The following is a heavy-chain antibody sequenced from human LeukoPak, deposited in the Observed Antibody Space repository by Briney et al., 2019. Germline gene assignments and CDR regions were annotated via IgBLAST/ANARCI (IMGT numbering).Heavy chain of an antibody. CDR3: AKVAYYYYCSSTSCINWFDP. D-gene: IGHD2-2*01. CDR2: IRYDASDK. J-gene: IGHJ5*02. V-gene: IGHV3-30*02. CDR1: GFTFSSYG. Sequence: GGSLRLSXAASGFTFSSYGMHWVRRAPGKGLEWVAFIRYDASDKYYADSVKGRFTISRDNSKNTLYLQMNSLRVEDTAVYYCAKVAYYYYCSSTSCINWFDPWGQGTLVTVSS.